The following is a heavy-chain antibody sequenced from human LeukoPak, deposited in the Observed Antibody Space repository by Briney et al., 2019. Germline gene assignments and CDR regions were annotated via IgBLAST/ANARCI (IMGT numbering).Heavy chain of an antibody. CDR1: GFTFSSYA. J-gene: IGHJ6*02. Sequence: GGSPRLSCAASGFTFSSYAMHWVRQAPGKGLEWVAVISYDGSNKYYADSVKGRFTISRDNSKNTLYLQMNSLRAEDTAVYYCAKSLPAAGAYYGMDVWGQGTTVTVSS. CDR2: ISYDGSNK. V-gene: IGHV3-30-3*02. CDR3: AKSLPAAGAYYGMDV. D-gene: IGHD2-2*01.